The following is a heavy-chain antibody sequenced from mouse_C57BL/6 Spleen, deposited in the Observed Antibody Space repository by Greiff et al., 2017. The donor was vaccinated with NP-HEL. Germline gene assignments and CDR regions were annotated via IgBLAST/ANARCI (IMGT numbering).Heavy chain of an antibody. CDR1: GYAFTSYW. D-gene: IGHD3-1*01. V-gene: IGHV1-80*01. CDR3: ARSGEGYFDV. J-gene: IGHJ1*03. CDR2: IYPGDGDT. Sequence: QVQLKQSGAELVKPGASVKISCKASGYAFTSYWMNWVKQRPGKGLEWIGQIYPGDGDTNYNGKFKGKATLTADKSSSTAYMQLSSLTSEDSAVYFCARSGEGYFDVWGTGTTVTVSS.